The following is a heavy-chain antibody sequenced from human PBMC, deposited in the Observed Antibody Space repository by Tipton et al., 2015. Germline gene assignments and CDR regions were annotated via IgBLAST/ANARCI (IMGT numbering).Heavy chain of an antibody. CDR1: GGTFSNYG. J-gene: IGHJ4*02. CDR3: ARGSYFDK. CDR2: IIPIFGTI. V-gene: IGHV1-69*01. Sequence: QSGAEVKKPGSSVRVSCETSGGTFSNYGISWVRQAPGQGLEWVGGIIPIFGTITYAQKFQARVTITADESTSTAYMELTRLRSDDTAAYYCARGSYFDKWGQGTLVTVSS.